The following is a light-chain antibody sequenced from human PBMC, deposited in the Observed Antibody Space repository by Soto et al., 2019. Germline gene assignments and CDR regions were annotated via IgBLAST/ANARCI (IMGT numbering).Light chain of an antibody. V-gene: IGKV1-5*01. Sequence: DIQLIQSPSTLSASVGDRVTITCRASQSISSWLAWYQQKPGKAPKVLIYDASSWAGGVPSRFTGSGSGTEFTLTINSLQPDDFATYYCQQYSVYWTFGQGTKVDIK. CDR1: QSISSW. CDR3: QQYSVYWT. CDR2: DAS. J-gene: IGKJ1*01.